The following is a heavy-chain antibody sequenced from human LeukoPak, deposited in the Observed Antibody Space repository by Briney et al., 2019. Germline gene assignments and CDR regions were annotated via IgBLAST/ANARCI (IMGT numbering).Heavy chain of an antibody. CDR1: GFTFSSYW. CDR3: ARDILLWFGEPYNYGMDV. CDR2: IKQDGSEK. J-gene: IGHJ6*04. Sequence: GGSLRLSCAASGFTFSSYWMSWVRQAPGKGLEWVANIKQDGSEKYYVDSVKGRFTISRDNAKNSQYLQMNSLRAEDTAVYYCARDILLWFGEPYNYGMDVWGKGTTVTVSS. V-gene: IGHV3-7*03. D-gene: IGHD3-10*01.